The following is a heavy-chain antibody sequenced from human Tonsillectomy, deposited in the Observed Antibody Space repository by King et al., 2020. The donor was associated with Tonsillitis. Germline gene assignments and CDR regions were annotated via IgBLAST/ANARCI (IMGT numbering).Heavy chain of an antibody. J-gene: IGHJ6*03. D-gene: IGHD5-18*01. CDR2: ISYDGSNK. CDR1: GFTFSSYG. CDR3: ASQYSYGFYYYYYMDV. Sequence: QVQLVESGGGVVQPGRSLRLSCAASGFTFSSYGMHWVRQAPGKGLEWVAVISYDGSNKYYADSVKGRFTISRDNSKNTLYLQMNSLRAEDTAVYYCASQYSYGFYYYYYMDVWGKGTTVTVSS. V-gene: IGHV3-30*03.